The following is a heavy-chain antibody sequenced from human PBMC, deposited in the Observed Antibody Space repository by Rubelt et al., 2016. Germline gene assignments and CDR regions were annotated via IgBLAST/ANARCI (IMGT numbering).Heavy chain of an antibody. V-gene: IGHV4-39*01. Sequence: QLQLQESGPGLVKPSETLSLSCTVSGGSISSSNYYWGWIRQPPGKGLEWIGSMYYSGTTYYSPSLESRVTISVDTSKNQFALHCGSVTAADTAIYYCARHRAGIAVGVYWFDPWGQGTLVTVSS. D-gene: IGHD6-19*01. CDR3: ARHRAGIAVGVYWFDP. J-gene: IGHJ5*02. CDR2: MYYSGTT. CDR1: GGSISSSNYY.